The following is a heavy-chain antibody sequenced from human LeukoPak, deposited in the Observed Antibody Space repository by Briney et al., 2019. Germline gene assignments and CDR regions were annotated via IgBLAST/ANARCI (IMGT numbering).Heavy chain of an antibody. V-gene: IGHV3-23*01. CDR1: GFTFSSYA. CDR3: AKRSVVPAATHFDY. CDR2: ISGSGGST. D-gene: IGHD2-2*01. J-gene: IGHJ4*02. Sequence: GGPLRLSCAASGFTFSSYAMSWVRQAPGKGLEWVSGISGSGGSTYYADSVKGRFTISRDNSKNTLYLQMNSLRAEDTAVYYCAKRSVVPAATHFDYWGQGTLVTVSS.